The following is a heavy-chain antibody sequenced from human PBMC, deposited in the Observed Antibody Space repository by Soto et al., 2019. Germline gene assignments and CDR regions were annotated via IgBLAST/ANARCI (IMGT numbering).Heavy chain of an antibody. CDR2: ISSSSSTI. D-gene: IGHD6-19*01. J-gene: IGHJ4*02. V-gene: IGHV3-48*02. CDR1: GFTFSSYS. CDR3: ARVGGGPYSSGWNREPYYFDY. Sequence: GGSLRLSCAASGFTFSSYSMNWVRQAPGKGLEWVSYISSSSSTIYYADSVKGRFTISRDNAKNSLYLQMNSLRDEDTAVYYCARVGGGPYSSGWNREPYYFDYWGQGTLVTVSS.